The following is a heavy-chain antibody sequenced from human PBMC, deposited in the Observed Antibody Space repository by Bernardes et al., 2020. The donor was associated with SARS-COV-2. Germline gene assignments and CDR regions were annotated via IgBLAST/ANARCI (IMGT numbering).Heavy chain of an antibody. D-gene: IGHD3-16*01. CDR2: ISGSGGRT. Sequence: GGSLRLSRAASGFPFRSYAMGWVRQSPGKGLDWVSTISGSGGRTYYADSVKGRFTISRDNSKNTLILQMNSLRVDDTATYYCAIPGGDWGQGTLVTVSS. CDR1: GFPFRSYA. V-gene: IGHV3-23*01. CDR3: AIPGGD. J-gene: IGHJ4*02.